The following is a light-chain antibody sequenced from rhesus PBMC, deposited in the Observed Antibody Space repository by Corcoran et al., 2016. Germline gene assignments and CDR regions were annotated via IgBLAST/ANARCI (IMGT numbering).Light chain of an antibody. J-gene: IGKJ4*01. CDR2: GAS. Sequence: EIVMTQSPATLSLSPGERATLSCRASQSVSSSLAWYQQKPGQAPKLLIYGASSRATGIPARFSGSGYGTGFTLTISSLEPEDVGGYYGQQDYSWPPTFGGGTKVELK. CDR3: QQDYSWPPT. V-gene: IGKV3-42*01. CDR1: QSVSSS.